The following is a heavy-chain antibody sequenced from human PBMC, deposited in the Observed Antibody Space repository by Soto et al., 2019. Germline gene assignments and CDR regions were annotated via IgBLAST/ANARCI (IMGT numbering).Heavy chain of an antibody. D-gene: IGHD6-19*01. Sequence: ASVKVSCKASGYTFTSYCMHWVRQAPGQGLEWMGIINASDGSTSYAQKFQGRVTMTRDTSTSTVYMELSSLRSEDTAVYYCATTGYSSGWSDYWGQGTVVTVSS. V-gene: IGHV1-46*01. J-gene: IGHJ4*02. CDR2: INASDGST. CDR3: ATTGYSSGWSDY. CDR1: GYTFTSYC.